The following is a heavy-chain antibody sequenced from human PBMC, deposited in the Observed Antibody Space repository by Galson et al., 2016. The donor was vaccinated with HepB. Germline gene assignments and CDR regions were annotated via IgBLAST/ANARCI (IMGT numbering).Heavy chain of an antibody. CDR3: ARPTRGGWRPSYFDY. D-gene: IGHD6-19*01. J-gene: IGHJ4*02. Sequence: SLRLSCAPSGFSSSSYWMNWVRQAPGKGLQWVATINQDGSEIYYVDSAKGRFTISRDNAKNSLHRQMTSLRAEDTAVYYCARPTRGGWRPSYFDYWGQGTLVTVSS. CDR2: INQDGSEI. CDR1: GFSSSSYW. V-gene: IGHV3-7*01.